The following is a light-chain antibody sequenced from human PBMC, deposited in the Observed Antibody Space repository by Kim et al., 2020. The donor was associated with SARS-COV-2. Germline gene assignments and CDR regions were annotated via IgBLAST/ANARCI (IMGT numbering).Light chain of an antibody. Sequence: AAAVGDRVTITCRASQSVVKYLNWYQQKPGKVPRLLIYASSSLQNGVPSRFSGSGSGTDFTLTISSLQPEDFATYYCQQSYGAPTFGQGTRLEIK. J-gene: IGKJ5*01. CDR2: ASS. CDR1: QSVVKY. CDR3: QQSYGAPT. V-gene: IGKV1-39*01.